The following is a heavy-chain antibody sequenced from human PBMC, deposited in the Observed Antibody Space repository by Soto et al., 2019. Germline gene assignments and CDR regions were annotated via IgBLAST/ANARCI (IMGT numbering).Heavy chain of an antibody. CDR3: ARAFSKSMAAAVDY. D-gene: IGHD6-13*01. Sequence: ASVKVSCKASGYTFTSYGISWVRQAPGQGLEWMGWISAYNGNTNYAQKLKGRVTMTTDTSTSTAYMELRSLRSDDTAVYYCARAFSKSMAAAVDYWGQGTLVTVSS. CDR1: GYTFTSYG. CDR2: ISAYNGNT. J-gene: IGHJ4*02. V-gene: IGHV1-18*01.